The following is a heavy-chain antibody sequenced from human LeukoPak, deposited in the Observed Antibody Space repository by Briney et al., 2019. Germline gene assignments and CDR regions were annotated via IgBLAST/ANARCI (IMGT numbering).Heavy chain of an antibody. CDR2: LNPNNGYT. Sequence: ASVNVSCKTSGYTFIDYFIHWVRQAPGQGLEWMGRLNPNNGYTFYTEEFQGRVTMTSDTSISTAYLELSRLTSDDTALYYCARDLSSTSNWEFDYWGQGTLVTVSS. V-gene: IGHV1-2*06. J-gene: IGHJ4*02. CDR1: GYTFIDYF. CDR3: ARDLSSTSNWEFDY. D-gene: IGHD7-27*01.